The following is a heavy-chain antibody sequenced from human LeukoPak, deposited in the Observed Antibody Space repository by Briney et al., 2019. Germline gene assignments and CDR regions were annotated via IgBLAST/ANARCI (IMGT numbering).Heavy chain of an antibody. J-gene: IGHJ4*02. CDR3: AREVKDSSGWWGTLDY. CDR2: IYHSGST. D-gene: IGHD6-19*01. V-gene: IGHV4-4*02. Sequence: SETLSLTCAVSGGSISSSNWWSWVRQPPGKGLEWIGEIYHSGSTNYNPSLKSRVTISVDKSKNQFSLKLSSVTAADTAVYYCAREVKDSSGWWGTLDYWGQGTLVTVSS. CDR1: GGSISSSNW.